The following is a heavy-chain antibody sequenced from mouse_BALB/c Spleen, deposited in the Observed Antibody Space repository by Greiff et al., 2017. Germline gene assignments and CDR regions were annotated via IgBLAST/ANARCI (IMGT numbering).Heavy chain of an antibody. V-gene: IGHV2-9*02. CDR3: ARDSSGYAMDY. CDR2: IWAGGST. D-gene: IGHD3-1*01. CDR1: GFSLTSYG. J-gene: IGHJ4*01. Sequence: VHLVESGPGLVAPSQSLSITCTVSGFSLTSYGVHWVRQPPGKGLEWLGVIWAGGSTNYNSALMSRLSISKDNYKSQFFLKMNRLQTDDTAIYYCARDSSGYAMDYWGQGTSVTVSS.